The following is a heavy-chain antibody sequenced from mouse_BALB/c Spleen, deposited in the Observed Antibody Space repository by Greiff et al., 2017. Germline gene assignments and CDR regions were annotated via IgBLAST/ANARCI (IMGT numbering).Heavy chain of an antibody. Sequence: EVKLVESGGGLVKPGGSLKLSCAASGFTFSDYYMYWVRQTPEKRLEWVATISDGGSYTYYPDSVKGRFTISRDNAKNNLYLQMSSLKSEDTAMYYCARGYGNFYYFDYWGQGTTLTVSS. D-gene: IGHD2-1*01. J-gene: IGHJ2*01. CDR3: ARGYGNFYYFDY. CDR1: GFTFSDYY. V-gene: IGHV5-4*02. CDR2: ISDGGSYT.